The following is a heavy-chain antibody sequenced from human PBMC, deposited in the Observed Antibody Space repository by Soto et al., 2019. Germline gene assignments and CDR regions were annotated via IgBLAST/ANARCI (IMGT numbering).Heavy chain of an antibody. D-gene: IGHD3-22*01. J-gene: IGHJ4*02. V-gene: IGHV1-69*13. CDR3: ARVDDSSGYYYGHFDY. Sequence: PSVTVSCKASGGTFSSYAISWVRQAPGQGLEWMGGIIPIFGTANYAQKFQGRVTITADESTSTAYMELSSLRSEDTAVYYCARVDDSSGYYYGHFDYWGQGTLVTVSS. CDR1: GGTFSSYA. CDR2: IIPIFGTA.